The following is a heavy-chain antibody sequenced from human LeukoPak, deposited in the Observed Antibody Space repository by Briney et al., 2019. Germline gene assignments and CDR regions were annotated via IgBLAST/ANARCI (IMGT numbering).Heavy chain of an antibody. V-gene: IGHV4-39*01. D-gene: IGHD2-21*02. J-gene: IGHJ4*02. CDR3: AKAVWSRLAAGLDS. CDR2: IYYRGST. CDR1: GGSISGSSYY. Sequence: SETLSLTCSVSGGSISGSSYYWGWIRQPPGKGLEWIGNIYYRGSTYYTPSLKSRVIMSIDTSKNQFSLKVSSVTATDTAVYYCAKAVWSRLAAGLDSWGQGTLVTVSS.